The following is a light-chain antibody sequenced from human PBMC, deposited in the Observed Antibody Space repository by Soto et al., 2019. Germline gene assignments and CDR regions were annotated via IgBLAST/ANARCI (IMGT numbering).Light chain of an antibody. CDR3: QKYNSAPWT. CDR1: QGISNF. CDR2: AAS. V-gene: IGKV1-27*01. J-gene: IGKJ1*01. Sequence: DIQMTQSPSSLSASVGDRVTITCRASQGISNFLAWHQQKPGKVPKLLIYAASTLQSGVPSRFSGSGSGTDFTLXXXXXXXXXXXXYXCQKYNSAPWTFGQGTKVEIK.